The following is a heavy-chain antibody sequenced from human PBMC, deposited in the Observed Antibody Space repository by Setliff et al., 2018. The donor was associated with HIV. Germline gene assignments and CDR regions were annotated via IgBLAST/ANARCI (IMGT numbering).Heavy chain of an antibody. V-gene: IGHV4-34*01. CDR1: GGSFSGYY. CDR3: ARGPRVTLDY. CDR2: INHRGST. J-gene: IGHJ4*02. D-gene: IGHD4-17*01. Sequence: SETLSLTCAVYGGSFSGYYWSWIRQPPGKGLEWIGEINHRGSTNYNPSLKSRVTISVDTSKNQFSLKLSSVTAADTAVYYCARGPRVTLDYWGQGTLVTVSS.